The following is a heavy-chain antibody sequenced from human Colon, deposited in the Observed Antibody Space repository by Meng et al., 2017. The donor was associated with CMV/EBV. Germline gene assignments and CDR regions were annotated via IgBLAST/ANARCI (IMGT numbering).Heavy chain of an antibody. J-gene: IGHJ4*02. CDR1: GYTFTGHW. V-gene: IGHV1-2*06. CDR2: IKPSTGDT. CDR3: TREGFDY. Sequence: QVQLVQSGVEVKKPGTSVNLSCKASGYTFTGHWMHWVRQAPGQGLEWMGRIKPSTGDTNYAQNFQGRVTVTRDTSISTVYMEVNSLTSDDTAVYYCTREGFDYWGQGALVTVSS.